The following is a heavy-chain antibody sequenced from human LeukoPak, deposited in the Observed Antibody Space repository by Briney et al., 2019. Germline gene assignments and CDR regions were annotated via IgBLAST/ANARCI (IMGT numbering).Heavy chain of an antibody. CDR3: ARGVTSALSYYDGMDV. CDR1: TGSFSGYY. D-gene: IGHD2/OR15-2a*01. Sequence: SETLSLTCAVYTGSFSGYYWSWIRQPPGKGLEWIGEINHSGSAYYNPSLESRVTISVAPSKNQFSLNLVSVTAADTGVYYCARGVTSALSYYDGMDVWGQGTTVTVSS. CDR2: INHSGSA. V-gene: IGHV4-34*01. J-gene: IGHJ6*02.